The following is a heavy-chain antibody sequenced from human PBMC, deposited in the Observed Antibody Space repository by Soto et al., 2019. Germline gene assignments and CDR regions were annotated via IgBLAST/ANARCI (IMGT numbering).Heavy chain of an antibody. CDR2: IYYSGST. CDR3: ARGGSSEWEDNWFDP. D-gene: IGHD1-26*01. V-gene: IGHV4-61*01. Sequence: SETLSLTCTVSGGSVSSGSYYWSWIRQPPGKGLEWIGYIYYSGSTNYNPSLKSRVTISVDTSKNQFSLKLSSVTPADTAVYYCARGGSSEWEDNWFDPWGQGTLVTVSS. J-gene: IGHJ5*02. CDR1: GGSVSSGSYY.